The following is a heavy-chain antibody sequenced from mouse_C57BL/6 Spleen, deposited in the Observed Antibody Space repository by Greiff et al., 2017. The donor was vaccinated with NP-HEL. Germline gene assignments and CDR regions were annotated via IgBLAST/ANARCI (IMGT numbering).Heavy chain of an antibody. CDR2: IDPANGNT. CDR3: ARSLYYSNYVTDYFDY. V-gene: IGHV14-3*01. CDR1: GFNIKNTY. J-gene: IGHJ2*01. D-gene: IGHD2-5*01. Sequence: EVQLQQSVAELVRPGASVKLSCTASGFNIKNTYMHWVKQRPEQGLEWIGRIDPANGNTKYAPKFQGKATITADTSSNTAYLQLSSLTSEDTAIYYCARSLYYSNYVTDYFDYWGQGTTLTVSS.